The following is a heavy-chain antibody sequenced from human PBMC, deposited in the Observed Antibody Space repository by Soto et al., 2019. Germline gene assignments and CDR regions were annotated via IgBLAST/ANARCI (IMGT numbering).Heavy chain of an antibody. CDR3: ARASPYVDTARDNWFDP. CDR2: ISSSSSYI. J-gene: IGHJ5*02. CDR1: GFTFSSYS. D-gene: IGHD5-18*01. Sequence: PGGSLRLSCAASGFTFSSYSMNWVRQAPGKGLEWVSSISSSSSYIYYADSVKGRFTISRDNAKNSLYLQMNSLRAEDTAVYYCARASPYVDTARDNWFDPWGQGTLVTVSS. V-gene: IGHV3-21*01.